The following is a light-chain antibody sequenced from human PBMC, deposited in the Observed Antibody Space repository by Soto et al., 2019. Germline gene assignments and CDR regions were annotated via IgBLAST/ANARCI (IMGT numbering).Light chain of an antibody. CDR2: KAS. V-gene: IGKV1-5*03. J-gene: IGKJ1*01. CDR1: QSISSW. CDR3: QQYNSYPWK. Sequence: DIQMTQSPSTLSASVGDRVTITCRASQSISSWLAWYQQKPGKAPKLLIYKASSLEGAVPSRFSGSGSGTEFTLTMSSLQPDDLATYHCQQYNSYPWKFGQGTKVDIK.